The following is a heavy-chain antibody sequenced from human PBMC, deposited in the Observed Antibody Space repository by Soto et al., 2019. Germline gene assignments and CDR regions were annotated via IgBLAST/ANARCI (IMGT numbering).Heavy chain of an antibody. Sequence: SETLSLTSTVSGGSISSGGYYWSWIRQHPGKGLEWIGYIYYSGSTYYNPSLKSRVTISVDTSKNQFSLKLSSVTAADTAVYYCARESGSSGWGGYFDYWGQGTLVTVSS. CDR3: ARESGSSGWGGYFDY. V-gene: IGHV4-31*03. CDR1: GGSISSGGYY. D-gene: IGHD6-19*01. J-gene: IGHJ4*02. CDR2: IYYSGST.